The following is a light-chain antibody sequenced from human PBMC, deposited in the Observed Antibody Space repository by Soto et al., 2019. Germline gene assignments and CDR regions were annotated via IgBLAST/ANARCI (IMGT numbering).Light chain of an antibody. CDR1: QSISSW. CDR2: KAS. V-gene: IGKV1-5*03. J-gene: IGKJ1*01. CDR3: QQYNSYPWT. Sequence: DIQMTQSPSTLAASVGDRVTITCRASQSISSWLAWYQQKPGKAPKLLIYKASSLESGVPSRFSGSGSGTEFTLTISSLHPDDFATYYCQQYNSYPWTFGQGTKVEI.